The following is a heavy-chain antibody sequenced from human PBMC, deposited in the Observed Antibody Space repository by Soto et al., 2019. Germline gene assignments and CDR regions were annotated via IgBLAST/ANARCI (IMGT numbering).Heavy chain of an antibody. CDR3: AWGMGRYFDL. J-gene: IGHJ2*01. Sequence: QVQLQESGPGLVKPSETLSLTCTVSGDFISNFYWSWIRQPAGKGLQSLGRISASGRSNYNPNLRSPVHMSIDTANNLFALRLTSLRAADTGVYFCAWGMGRYFDLWGRGTLVTVFS. CDR2: ISASGRS. CDR1: GDFISNFY. D-gene: IGHD7-27*01. V-gene: IGHV4-4*07.